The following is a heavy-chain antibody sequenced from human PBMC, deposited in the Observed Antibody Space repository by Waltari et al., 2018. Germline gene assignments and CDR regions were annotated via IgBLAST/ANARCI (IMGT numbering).Heavy chain of an antibody. Sequence: QVHLQESGPGLVKPSETLSLSCIVSGGSTSSHDWSWIRQPPGKGLEWIGYSSYSGGTKYNPSLQNRVTLSLDTSKNQFSLELDSVTAADTAVYYCARSVYGDFDYWGPGTLVTVSS. D-gene: IGHD4-17*01. V-gene: IGHV4-59*11. CDR2: SSYSGGT. CDR3: ARSVYGDFDY. CDR1: GGSTSSHD. J-gene: IGHJ4*02.